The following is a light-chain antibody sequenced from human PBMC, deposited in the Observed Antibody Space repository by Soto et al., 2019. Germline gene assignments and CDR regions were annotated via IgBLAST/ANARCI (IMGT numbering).Light chain of an antibody. Sequence: DILMTHSPSTLSASVGDIVTITCRASQTISTYLAWYQQKPGRAPKLLIYDASGLEGGVPSRFSGSGSGTEFTLTISSLQPDDFATYYCQQYGSYSSWTFGQGTKVDIK. V-gene: IGKV1-5*01. CDR3: QQYGSYSSWT. CDR1: QTISTY. J-gene: IGKJ1*01. CDR2: DAS.